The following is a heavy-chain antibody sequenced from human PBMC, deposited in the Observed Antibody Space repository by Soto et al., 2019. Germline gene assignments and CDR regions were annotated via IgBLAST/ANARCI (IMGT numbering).Heavy chain of an antibody. D-gene: IGHD2-2*01. Sequence: SETLSLTCAVYGGSFSGYYWSWIRQPPGKGLEWIGEINHSGSTNYNPSLKSRVTISVDTSKNQFSLKLSSVTAADTAVYYCATTTHCSSTSCYDPMYYYYYGMDVWDQGTTVTVSS. CDR2: INHSGST. CDR1: GGSFSGYY. V-gene: IGHV4-34*01. J-gene: IGHJ6*02. CDR3: ATTTHCSSTSCYDPMYYYYYGMDV.